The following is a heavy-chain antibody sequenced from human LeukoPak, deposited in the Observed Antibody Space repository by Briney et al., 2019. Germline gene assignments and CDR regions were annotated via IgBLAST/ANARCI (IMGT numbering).Heavy chain of an antibody. D-gene: IGHD4-17*01. V-gene: IGHV3-23*01. CDR3: AKGGSLTTVTQFDY. Sequence: GGSLRLSCAASGFTFTSYGMSWVRQAPGKGLEWVSGIGDSGGSTYYADSVKGRFTISRDNSKNTLYLQMNSLRAEDTALYYCAKGGSLTTVTQFDYWGQGTLVTVSS. J-gene: IGHJ4*02. CDR1: GFTFTSYG. CDR2: IGDSGGST.